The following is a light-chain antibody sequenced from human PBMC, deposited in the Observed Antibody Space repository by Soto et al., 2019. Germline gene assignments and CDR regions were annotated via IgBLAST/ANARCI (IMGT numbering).Light chain of an antibody. CDR2: EVS. V-gene: IGLV2-14*01. CDR1: SSDVGGYNY. Sequence: QSALTQPASVSGSPGQSITISCTGTSSDVGGYNYVSWYQQHPGKAPKLMIYEVSNRPSGVSNRFSGSKSGNKASLTISGLQAEDEADYYCSSYTSSSNYVFGTGTKLTVL. J-gene: IGLJ1*01. CDR3: SSYTSSSNYV.